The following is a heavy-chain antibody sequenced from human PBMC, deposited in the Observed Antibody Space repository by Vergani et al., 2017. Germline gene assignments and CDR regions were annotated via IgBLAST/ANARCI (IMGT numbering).Heavy chain of an antibody. CDR2: LTGGGGST. CDR1: GFTFSTYA. V-gene: IGHV3-23*01. J-gene: IGHJ4*02. Sequence: EVQLLESGGSLKQPGGSVRLSCAASGFTFSTYAMHWVRQAPGKGLEWVSALTGGGGSTYYADSFKGRFIISRDNSRATLYLQMNSLRLEDTATYYCVKDAGSYENFFDSWGQGTVVTVPS. CDR3: VKDAGSYENFFDS. D-gene: IGHD2-15*01.